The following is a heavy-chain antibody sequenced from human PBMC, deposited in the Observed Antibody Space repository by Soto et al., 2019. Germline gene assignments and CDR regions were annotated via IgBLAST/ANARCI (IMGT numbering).Heavy chain of an antibody. Sequence: QVQLVQSGAEVKEPGSSVKVSCKASGDLFNNHAFNWVRQAPGQGLEWMGRISPLFSTTNYAQKFQGRVTICADELTTIVYLEVNNLESDDTAMYYCAASSAIAAAGYFKFWGQGTLFAVSP. CDR2: ISPLFSTT. J-gene: IGHJ4*02. V-gene: IGHV1-69*01. CDR1: GDLFNNHA. CDR3: AASSAIAAAGYFKF. D-gene: IGHD6-13*01.